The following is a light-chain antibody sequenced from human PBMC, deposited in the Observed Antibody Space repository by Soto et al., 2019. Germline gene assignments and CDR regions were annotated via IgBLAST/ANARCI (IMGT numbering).Light chain of an antibody. CDR3: QQYNNWPPIT. V-gene: IGKV3-15*01. CDR1: QSVSKP. CDR2: DTS. Sequence: VLTQSPATLSLSPGERATLSCRASQSVSKPLAWYQQKPGQAPRLLIYDTSTRATGIPARFSGSGSGTEFTLTISSLQSEDFAVYYCQQYNNWPPITFGQGTRLEIK. J-gene: IGKJ5*01.